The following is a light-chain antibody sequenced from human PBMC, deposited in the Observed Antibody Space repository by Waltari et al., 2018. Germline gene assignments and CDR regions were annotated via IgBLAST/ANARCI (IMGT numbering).Light chain of an antibody. V-gene: IGKV1-17*01. Sequence: DIQMSQSPSSLSASVGDRVTITCRASQGIGTDLGWYQQKPGKAPKRLIYAASSLQPGVPSSFSGSGSGTEFTLTISSLEPEDFASYYCLQYNSYPWTFGQGTKVEIK. CDR2: AAS. CDR3: LQYNSYPWT. J-gene: IGKJ1*01. CDR1: QGIGTD.